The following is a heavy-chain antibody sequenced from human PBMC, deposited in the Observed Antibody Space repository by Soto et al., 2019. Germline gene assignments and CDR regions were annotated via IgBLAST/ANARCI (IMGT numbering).Heavy chain of an antibody. CDR2: FYNNENP. CDR1: GHSINSRSSS. CDR3: ATTGDLSWGYYYYGMGV. V-gene: IGHV4-39*01. D-gene: IGHD7-27*01. Sequence: SGTLSLTSNLVGHSINSRSSSWGCNRQPPGKRLEWIGTFYNNENPNYNPSLKSRVTTSVDTSKNQFSLKLSSVTAADTAVYYCATTGDLSWGYYYYGMGVWGQGTTVTVS. J-gene: IGHJ6*02.